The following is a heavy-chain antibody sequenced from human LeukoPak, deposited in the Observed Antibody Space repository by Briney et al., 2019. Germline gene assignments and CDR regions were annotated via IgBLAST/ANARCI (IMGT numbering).Heavy chain of an antibody. J-gene: IGHJ4*02. Sequence: SETLSLTCAVYGGSFSGYYWSWIRQPPGKGLEWIGEINHSGSTNYNPSLKSRATISVDTSKNQFSLKLSSVTAADTAVYYCASSGYSYGFYFDYWGQGTLVTVSS. V-gene: IGHV4-34*01. CDR3: ASSGYSYGFYFDY. D-gene: IGHD5-18*01. CDR2: INHSGST. CDR1: GGSFSGYY.